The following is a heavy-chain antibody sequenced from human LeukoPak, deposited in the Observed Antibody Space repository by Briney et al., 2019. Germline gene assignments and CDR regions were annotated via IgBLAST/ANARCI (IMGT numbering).Heavy chain of an antibody. D-gene: IGHD3-16*02. V-gene: IGHV3-48*03. CDR3: ARDSSDGGTSSYRQSDY. CDR2: ISRSGSTI. Sequence: GGSLRLSCAASEFTFSDYEMNWVRQAPGKGLEWVSYISRSGSTIYYADSVKGRFTISRDNANNSLYLQMNNLSAEDTAVYYCARDSSDGGTSSYRQSDYWGQGTLVTVSS. CDR1: EFTFSDYE. J-gene: IGHJ4*02.